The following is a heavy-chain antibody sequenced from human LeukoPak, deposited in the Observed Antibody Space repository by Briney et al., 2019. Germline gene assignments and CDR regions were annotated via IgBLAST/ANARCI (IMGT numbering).Heavy chain of an antibody. CDR3: ARGPYSGGATAFDI. CDR1: GFTFSSYS. V-gene: IGHV3-48*04. CDR2: ISSSSSTI. Sequence: GGSLRLSCAASGFTFSSYSMNWVRQAPGKGLEWVSYISSSSSTIYYADSVKGRFTISRDNAKNTLYLQMNSLRAEDTAVYYCARGPYSGGATAFDIWGQGTMVTVSS. D-gene: IGHD3-16*01. J-gene: IGHJ3*02.